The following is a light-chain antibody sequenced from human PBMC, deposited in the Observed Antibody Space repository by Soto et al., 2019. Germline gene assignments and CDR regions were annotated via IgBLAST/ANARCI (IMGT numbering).Light chain of an antibody. V-gene: IGLV2-14*01. CDR2: EVS. J-gene: IGLJ3*02. CDR3: SSYTSSSTPFWV. CDR1: SSDVGGYNY. Sequence: QSVLTQPASVSGSPGQSITISCTGTSSDVGGYNYVSCYQQHPGKAPKLMIYEVSNRPSGVSNRFSGSKSGNTASLTISGLQAEDEADYSCSSYTSSSTPFWVFGGATNFTVL.